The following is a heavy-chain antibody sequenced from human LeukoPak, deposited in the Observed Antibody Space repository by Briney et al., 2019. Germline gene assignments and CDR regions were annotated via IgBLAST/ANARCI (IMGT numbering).Heavy chain of an antibody. CDR2: ISSSGSTI. Sequence: PGRSLRLSCAASGFTFSDYYMSWIRQAPGKGLGWVSYISSSGSTIYYADSVKGRFTISRDNAKNSLYLQMNSLRAEDTAVYYCARGREDYDILTGYRPDAFDIWGQGTMVTVSS. V-gene: IGHV3-11*01. D-gene: IGHD3-9*01. CDR1: GFTFSDYY. CDR3: ARGREDYDILTGYRPDAFDI. J-gene: IGHJ3*02.